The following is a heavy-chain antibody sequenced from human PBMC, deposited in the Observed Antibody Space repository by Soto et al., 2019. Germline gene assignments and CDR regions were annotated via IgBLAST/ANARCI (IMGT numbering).Heavy chain of an antibody. CDR3: ARGPIRPYGMAV. V-gene: IGHV1-69*13. J-gene: IGHJ6*02. CDR1: GGTFSSYA. CDR2: IIPIFGTA. Sequence: GASVKVSCKASGGTFSSYAISWVRQAPGQGLEWMGGIIPIFGTANYAQKFQGRVTITADESTSTAYMELSSLRSEDTAVYYCARGPIRPYGMAVWGQGTTVTVSS.